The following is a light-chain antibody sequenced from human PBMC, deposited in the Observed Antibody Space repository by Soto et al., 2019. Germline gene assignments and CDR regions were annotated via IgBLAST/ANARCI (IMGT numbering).Light chain of an antibody. CDR2: GIS. V-gene: IGKV3-20*01. J-gene: IGKJ1*01. CDR3: QQYVTSSPRT. CDR1: HTISSSY. Sequence: EIVLTQSPGTLSLSPGERATLSCSASHTISSSYLAWYQQKPGQAPRLLVDGISRRATGIPDRFSGSGSGTDFTLTITRLEPEDFAVYYCQQYVTSSPRTFGQGTKVDIK.